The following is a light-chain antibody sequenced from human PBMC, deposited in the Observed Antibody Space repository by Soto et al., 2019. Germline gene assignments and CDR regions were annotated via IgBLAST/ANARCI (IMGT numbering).Light chain of an antibody. V-gene: IGLV2-23*02. CDR3: CSYAGSSTWV. CDR1: SSDVGSYNF. CDR2: EVI. J-gene: IGLJ3*02. Sequence: QSALTQPASVSGSPGQSITISCTGSSSDVGSYNFVSWYQQHPGNAPQLMIYEVIKRPSGVSNRFSGSKSGNTASLTISGLQAEDEADYYCCSYAGSSTWVFGGGTKLTVL.